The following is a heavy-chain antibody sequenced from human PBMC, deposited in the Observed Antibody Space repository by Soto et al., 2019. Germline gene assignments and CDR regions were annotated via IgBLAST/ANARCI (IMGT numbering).Heavy chain of an antibody. CDR1: GGNCSGYY. CDR2: INHSGST. CDR3: ARDKITGLFDY. D-gene: IGHD2-8*02. Sequence: SETQSLTCTVEGGNCSGYYLTWIRQHPGTGLEWIGEINHSGSTNYNPSLKSRVTISVDTSKNQFSLKLTSVTAADTAVYYCARDKITGLFDYWGQGTLVTVSS. V-gene: IGHV4-34*01. J-gene: IGHJ4*02.